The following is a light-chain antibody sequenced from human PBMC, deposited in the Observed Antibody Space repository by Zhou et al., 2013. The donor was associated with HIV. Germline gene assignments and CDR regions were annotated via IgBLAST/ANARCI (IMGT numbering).Light chain of an antibody. CDR2: AAS. V-gene: IGKV1-39*01. J-gene: IGKJ2*01. CDR1: QTIDTY. Sequence: DIQMTQSPSSLSASVGDRVTITCRASQTIDTYLNWYQQKPGKAPKLLIYAASNLQSGVPSRFSGSGSETDFTLTISSLQPEDFATYYCLQDYNYPYTFGQGTKLEIK. CDR3: LQDYNYPYT.